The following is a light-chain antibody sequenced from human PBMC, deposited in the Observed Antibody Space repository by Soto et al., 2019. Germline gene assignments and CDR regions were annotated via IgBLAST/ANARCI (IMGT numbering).Light chain of an antibody. CDR3: QQRRNWPPT. CDR1: QSVSSY. CDR2: DAS. Sequence: EIVLTQSPATLSLSPGERATLSCRASQSVSSYLAGYQQKSGQAPRLLIFDASNRATGIPARFSGSGSGTDFTLTISSLEPEDFAVYYCQQRRNWPPTFGGGTKVEIK. V-gene: IGKV3-11*01. J-gene: IGKJ4*01.